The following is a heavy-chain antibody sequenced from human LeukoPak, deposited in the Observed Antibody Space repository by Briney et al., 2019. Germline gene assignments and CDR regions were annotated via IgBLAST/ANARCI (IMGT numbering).Heavy chain of an antibody. CDR1: GFSLSDYS. CDR3: AREDTVLIQYNYHHYAMDV. D-gene: IGHD5-18*01. CDR2: TSGSSSSK. V-gene: IGHV3-48*04. Sequence: QSGGSLRLSCTVSGFSLSDYSMNWVRQAPGKGLEWVSYTSGSSSSKHYADSVKGRFTISRDNAKNSLFLQMNSLRVEDTAVYYCAREDTVLIQYNYHHYAMDVWGQGTTVTVSS. J-gene: IGHJ6*02.